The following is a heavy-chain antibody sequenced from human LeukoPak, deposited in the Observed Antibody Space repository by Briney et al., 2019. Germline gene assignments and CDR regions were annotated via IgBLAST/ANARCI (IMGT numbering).Heavy chain of an antibody. V-gene: IGHV3-23*01. CDR2: ISGSGGST. D-gene: IGHD6-6*01. Sequence: GGSLRLSCAASGFTFSSYAMSWVRQAPGKGLEWASAISGSGGSTYYADSVKGRFTISRDNSKNTLYLQMNSLRAEDTAVYYCAKHGSGSSITGYWGQGTLVTVSS. CDR1: GFTFSSYA. CDR3: AKHGSGSSITGY. J-gene: IGHJ4*02.